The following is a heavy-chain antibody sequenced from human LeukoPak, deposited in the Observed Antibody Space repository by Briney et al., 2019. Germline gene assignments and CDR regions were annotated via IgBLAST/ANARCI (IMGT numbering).Heavy chain of an antibody. J-gene: IGHJ4*02. CDR2: ISAYNGNT. CDR3: ARTVDYYGSGRRGYFDY. D-gene: IGHD3-10*01. V-gene: IGHV1-18*01. Sequence: GASVKVSCKASGYTFTSYGISWVRQAPGQGLEWMGWISAYNGNTNYAQKLQGRVTMTADTSTSTAYMELRSLRSDETAVYYCARTVDYYGSGRRGYFDYWGQGTLVTVSS. CDR1: GYTFTSYG.